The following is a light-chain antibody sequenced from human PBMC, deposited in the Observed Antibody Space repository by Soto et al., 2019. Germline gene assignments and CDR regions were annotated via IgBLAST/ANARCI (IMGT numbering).Light chain of an antibody. Sequence: DIQMTQSPSSVSASIGDRVTMSCRASQSIYKWLVWYQQKPGKAPKLLIYAASSLQSGVPSRFSGSGYGTDFTLTSSSLRPEDSETYYCQQADSFPLTCGGGTKLRS. CDR1: QSIYKW. V-gene: IGKV1-12*01. CDR2: AAS. J-gene: IGKJ4*01. CDR3: QQADSFPLT.